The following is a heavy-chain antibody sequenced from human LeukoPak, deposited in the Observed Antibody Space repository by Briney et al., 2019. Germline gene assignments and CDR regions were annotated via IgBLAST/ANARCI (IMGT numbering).Heavy chain of an antibody. Sequence: GGSLRLSCVASGFTFSDYSMTWIRQAPGKGLACVSYISGTSDYTNYADSVKGRFTISRDNSRNTLYLQMNSLRAEGTAVYYCAKSITAAGTYAFDIWGQGTVVTVSS. V-gene: IGHV3-11*03. CDR1: GFTFSDYS. CDR2: ISGTSDYT. D-gene: IGHD6-13*01. CDR3: AKSITAAGTYAFDI. J-gene: IGHJ3*02.